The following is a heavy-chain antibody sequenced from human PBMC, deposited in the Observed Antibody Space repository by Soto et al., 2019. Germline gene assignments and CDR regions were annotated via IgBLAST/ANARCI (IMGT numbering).Heavy chain of an antibody. D-gene: IGHD5-18*01. CDR1: GGSISSYY. Sequence: NPSETLSLTCTVSGGSISSYYWSWIRQPPGKGLEWIGYIYYSGSTNYNPSLKSRVTISVDTSKNQFSLKLSSVTAADTAVYYCARTTAMPNNWFDPWGQGTLVTVSS. V-gene: IGHV4-59*01. CDR2: IYYSGST. CDR3: ARTTAMPNNWFDP. J-gene: IGHJ5*02.